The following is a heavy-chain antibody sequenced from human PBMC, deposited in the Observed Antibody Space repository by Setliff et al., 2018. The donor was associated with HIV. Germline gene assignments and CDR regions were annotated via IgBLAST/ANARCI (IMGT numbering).Heavy chain of an antibody. CDR3: AKDGVGATFYYYYDYMDV. CDR1: GFTFSSYA. J-gene: IGHJ6*03. Sequence: GESLKISCAASGFTFSSYAMSWVRQAPGKGLEWVSVISGSGGSTYYADSVKGRFTISRDNSKNTLYLQMNSLRAEDTAVYYCAKDGVGATFYYYYDYMDVWGKGTTVTVSS. CDR2: ISGSGGST. V-gene: IGHV3-23*01. D-gene: IGHD1-26*01.